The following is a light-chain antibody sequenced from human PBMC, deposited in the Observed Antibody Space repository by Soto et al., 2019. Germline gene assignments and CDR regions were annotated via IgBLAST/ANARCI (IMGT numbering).Light chain of an antibody. J-gene: IGLJ1*01. CDR3: QSYDGSLTGYV. CDR2: GTS. Sequence: QAVLTQPPSVSGAPGQRVTISCTGSSSNIGAGFDVHWHQHLPGTAPKLLIYGTSNRPSGVPDRFSGSKSGTSASLAITGLQAEDETDYYCQSYDGSLTGYVFGTGTKLTVL. V-gene: IGLV1-40*01. CDR1: SSNIGAGFD.